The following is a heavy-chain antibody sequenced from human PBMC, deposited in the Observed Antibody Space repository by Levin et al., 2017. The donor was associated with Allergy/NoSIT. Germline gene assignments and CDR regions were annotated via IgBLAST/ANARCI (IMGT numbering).Heavy chain of an antibody. CDR1: GDFINNTNYY. CDR3: ARKTRFVVDY. J-gene: IGHJ4*02. D-gene: IGHD3-3*01. V-gene: IGHV4-39*07. CDR2: IHYSGST. Sequence: SETLSLTCTVSGDFINNTNYYWGWIRQPPGRGLEWIGCIHYSGSTYYNPSLKSRVTISLDTSKNHFSLKLNSVTAADTAGYYCARKTRFVVDYWGQGTLVTVSS.